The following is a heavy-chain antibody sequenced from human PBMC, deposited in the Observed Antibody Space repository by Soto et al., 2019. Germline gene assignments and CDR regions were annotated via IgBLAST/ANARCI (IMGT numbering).Heavy chain of an antibody. CDR2: INRDGRTT. J-gene: IGHJ4*02. CDR3: ARGAAGRYYSDY. Sequence: EVQLVESGGGLVQPGGSLRLSCAASGFTFSSYWIHWVRQAPGKGLVWVSRINRDGRTTNYADSVRGQFAISRDNAKNTVYLQMNSLRAEDTAVYYCARGAAGRYYSDYWGQGTLVTVSS. D-gene: IGHD2-15*01. V-gene: IGHV3-74*01. CDR1: GFTFSSYW.